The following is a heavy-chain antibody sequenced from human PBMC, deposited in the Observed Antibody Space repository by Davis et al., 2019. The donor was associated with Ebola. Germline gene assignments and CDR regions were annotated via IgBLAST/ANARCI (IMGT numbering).Heavy chain of an antibody. CDR1: GGSFSGYY. CDR2: INHSGST. Sequence: MPPETLSLTCAVYGGSFSGYYWSWIRQPPGKGLEWIGEINHSGSTNYNPSLKSRVTISVDTSKNQFSLKLSSVTAADTAVYYCAGRRQVTANYYYYYGMDVWGQGTTVTVSS. D-gene: IGHD2-21*02. CDR3: AGRRQVTANYYYYYGMDV. J-gene: IGHJ6*02. V-gene: IGHV4-34*01.